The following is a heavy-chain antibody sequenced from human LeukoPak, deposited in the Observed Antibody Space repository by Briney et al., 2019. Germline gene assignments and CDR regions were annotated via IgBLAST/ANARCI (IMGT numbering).Heavy chain of an antibody. J-gene: IGHJ4*02. Sequence: GESLKISCKGSGYSFTSYWIRWVRQMPGKGLEWMGRIDPSDSYTNYSPSFQGHVTISADKSISTAYLQWSSLKASDTAMYYCARRRSSSSWQFPFDYWGQGTLVTVCS. CDR2: IDPSDSYT. V-gene: IGHV5-10-1*01. CDR3: ARRRSSSSWQFPFDY. CDR1: GYSFTSYW. D-gene: IGHD6-13*01.